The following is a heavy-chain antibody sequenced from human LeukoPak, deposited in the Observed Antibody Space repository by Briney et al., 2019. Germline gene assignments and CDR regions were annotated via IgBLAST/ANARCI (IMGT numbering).Heavy chain of an antibody. J-gene: IGHJ4*02. CDR1: GFTFNTYG. CDR3: AKDRNYYGAGSFFGD. CDR2: TSYDGGNK. V-gene: IGHV3-30*18. Sequence: GTSPRLSCVASGFTFNTYGMHWVRQAPGKGLEWVAATSYDGGNKWYVDSVKGRFTISRENSKNTLYLQMNSLRAEDTAAYYCAKDRNYYGAGSFFGDWGQGTLVTVPS. D-gene: IGHD3-10*01.